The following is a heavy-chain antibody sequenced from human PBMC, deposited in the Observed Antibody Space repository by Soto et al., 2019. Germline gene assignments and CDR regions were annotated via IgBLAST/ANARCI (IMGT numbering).Heavy chain of an antibody. D-gene: IGHD6-25*01. CDR3: AGGSAGPRLAF. Sequence: QVQLHQWGAGLLKPSETLSLTCTVYGGSFSGYFWTWIRQPPGKGLEWIGESNHLGSPFYTPSLNSRLTISVDSSTNQFSLRLTSVTAADTAVYYCAGGSAGPRLAFWGQGTLVTVSS. CDR2: SNHLGSP. J-gene: IGHJ4*02. V-gene: IGHV4-34*01. CDR1: GGSFSGYF.